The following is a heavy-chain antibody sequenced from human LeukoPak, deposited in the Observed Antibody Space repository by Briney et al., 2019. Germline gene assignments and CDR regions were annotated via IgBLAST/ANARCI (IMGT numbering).Heavy chain of an antibody. D-gene: IGHD6-19*01. CDR2: IWYDGSNK. CDR3: ARDEYSSGCFDY. CDR1: GFTFSSYG. V-gene: IGHV3-33*08. J-gene: IGHJ4*02. Sequence: GGSLRLSCAASGFTFSSYGMHWVRQAPGKGQEWVAVIWYDGSNKYYADSVKGRFTITRDNSKNTLYLQMNSLRAEDTAVYYCARDEYSSGCFDYWGQGTLVTVSS.